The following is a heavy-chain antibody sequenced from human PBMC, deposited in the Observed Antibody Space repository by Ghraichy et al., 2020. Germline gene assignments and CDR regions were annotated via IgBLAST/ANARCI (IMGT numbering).Heavy chain of an antibody. CDR2: ISSSGGSK. J-gene: IGHJ4*02. CDR3: AHFVMVPADNYFDY. D-gene: IGHD2-21*02. CDR1: GFSFGSYD. Sequence: GGSLRLSCAASGFSFGSYDMHWVRQAPGKGLEWLTCISSSGGSKYYADSVKGRFTISRDNARNSLYLQMNSLRDEDTAVYYCAHFVMVPADNYFDYWGQGTLVTVSS. V-gene: IGHV3-48*02.